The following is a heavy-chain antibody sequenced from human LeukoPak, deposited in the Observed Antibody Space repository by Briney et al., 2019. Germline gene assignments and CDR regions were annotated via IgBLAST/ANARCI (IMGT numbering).Heavy chain of an antibody. CDR1: GGTFRSYA. J-gene: IGHJ6*02. V-gene: IGHV1-69*01. D-gene: IGHD2-2*01. Sequence: GSSVKVSCKASGGTFRSYAISWVRQAPGQGLEWMGGIIPIFGTANYAQKFQGRVTITADESTSTAYMELSSLRSEDTAVYYCASRDIVVVPAAMYYGMDVWGQGTTVTVSS. CDR2: IIPIFGTA. CDR3: ASRDIVVVPAAMYYGMDV.